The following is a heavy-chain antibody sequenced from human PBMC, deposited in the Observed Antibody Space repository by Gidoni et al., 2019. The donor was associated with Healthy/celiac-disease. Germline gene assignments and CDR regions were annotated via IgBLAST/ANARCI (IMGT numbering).Heavy chain of an antibody. CDR2: IYWDDDK. CDR1: GFSLSTSGVG. V-gene: IGHV2-5*02. Sequence: QITLKESGPTLVKPTQTLTLTCTFSGFSLSTSGVGVGWIRQPPGKALELLALIYWDDDKRYSPSLKSRLTIPKDTSKNQVVLTRTNMDPVDTATYYCAHRRPDYDILTGYYDYWGQGTLVTVSS. CDR3: AHRRPDYDILTGYYDY. D-gene: IGHD3-9*01. J-gene: IGHJ4*02.